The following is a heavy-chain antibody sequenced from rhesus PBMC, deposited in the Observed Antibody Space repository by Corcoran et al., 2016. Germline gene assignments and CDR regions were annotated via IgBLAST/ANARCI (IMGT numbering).Heavy chain of an antibody. CDR1: GYSISSGYY. CDR3: ARVGSSWSEWDTVGTEWYFDL. J-gene: IGHJ2*01. Sequence: QVQLQESGPGLVKPSETLSLTCTVSGYSISSGYYWGGIRQPPGTGREGMGSIYGSGGSNYLNPSLKGRVTLSVDTSKNQFSLKLSSVTAADTAVYYCARVGSSWSEWDTVGTEWYFDLWGPGTPITISS. CDR2: IYGSGGSN. V-gene: IGHV4S14*01. D-gene: IGHD5-42*01.